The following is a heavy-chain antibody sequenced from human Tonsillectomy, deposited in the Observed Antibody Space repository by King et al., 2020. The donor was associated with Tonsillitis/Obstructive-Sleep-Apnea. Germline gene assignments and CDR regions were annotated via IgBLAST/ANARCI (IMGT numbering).Heavy chain of an antibody. Sequence: VQLVESGGGLVRPGGSLRLSCAASGFSFGTYWMTWVRQAPGKGLEWVANINRDGSERYYADSVKGRFIISRDNAKNSLYMQMDSLRAGDTAVYYCARDLFYHSYFDYWGQGSLVTVSS. J-gene: IGHJ4*02. CDR2: INRDGSER. CDR3: ARDLFYHSYFDY. CDR1: GFSFGTYW. D-gene: IGHD2/OR15-2a*01. V-gene: IGHV3-7*04.